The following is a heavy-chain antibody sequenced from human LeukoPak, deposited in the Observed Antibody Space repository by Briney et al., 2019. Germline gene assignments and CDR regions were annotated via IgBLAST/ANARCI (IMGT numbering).Heavy chain of an antibody. J-gene: IGHJ4*02. CDR2: FDPEDGET. V-gene: IGHV1-24*01. CDR3: ARDLSVVVYSNYERYDY. D-gene: IGHD4-11*01. CDR1: GYTLTELS. Sequence: ASVKVSCKVSGYTLTELSMHWVRQAPGKGLEWMGGFDPEDGETIYAQKFQGRVTMTTDTSTSTAYMELRSLRSDDTAVYYCARDLSVVVYSNYERYDYWGQGTLVTVSS.